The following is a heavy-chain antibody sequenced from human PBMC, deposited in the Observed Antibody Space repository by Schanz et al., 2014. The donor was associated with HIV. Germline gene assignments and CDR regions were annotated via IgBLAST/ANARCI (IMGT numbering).Heavy chain of an antibody. CDR1: GFTFGSYA. V-gene: IGHV3-48*01. J-gene: IGHJ6*02. CDR2: ISSSSSTI. CDR3: AKDLNPYNVHTTLVTPPVGYGMDV. D-gene: IGHD5-18*01. Sequence: EVQLLESGGGLVQPGGSLRLSCAASGFTFGSYAMSWVRQAPGKGLEWVSYISSSSSTIYYADSVKGRFTISRDNAKNSLYLQMNSLRAEDTALYYCAKDLNPYNVHTTLVTPPVGYGMDVWGQGTTVTVSS.